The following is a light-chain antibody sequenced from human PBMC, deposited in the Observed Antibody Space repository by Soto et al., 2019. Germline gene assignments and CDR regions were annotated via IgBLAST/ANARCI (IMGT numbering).Light chain of an antibody. CDR2: DDN. V-gene: IGLV1-40*01. CDR1: SSNIGAGFG. Sequence: QSVLTQPPSVSGAPGQRVTISCNGSSSNIGAGFGVHWYQQLPGTAPKLLIYDDNSRPSGVPDRFSGSKSGTSASLAITGLQAEDEADYYCQSYDSSLSGYVFGTGTKLTVL. J-gene: IGLJ1*01. CDR3: QSYDSSLSGYV.